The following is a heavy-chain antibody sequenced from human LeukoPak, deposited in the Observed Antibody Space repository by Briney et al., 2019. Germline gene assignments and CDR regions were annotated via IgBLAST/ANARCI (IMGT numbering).Heavy chain of an antibody. CDR2: ISGTGDST. V-gene: IGHV3-23*01. J-gene: IGHJ4*02. CDR1: GFTFSNYA. CDR3: TKGGWGTVLDY. Sequence: GGSLRLSCAASGFTFSNYAMSWVRQAPGEGLEWVSTISGTGDSTYYADSLKGRLTISRDNSKNTLYLQMSSLRADDTAVYYCTKGGWGTVLDYWGQGTLVTVSS. D-gene: IGHD3-10*01.